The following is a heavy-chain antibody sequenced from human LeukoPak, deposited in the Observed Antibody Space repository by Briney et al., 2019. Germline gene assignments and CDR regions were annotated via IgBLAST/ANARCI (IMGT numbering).Heavy chain of an antibody. J-gene: IGHJ4*02. CDR2: IIPIFGTA. CDR1: GGTFSSYA. Sequence: ASVKVSCKASGGTFSSYAISWVRRAPGQGLEWMGGIIPIFGTANYAQKFQGRVTITTDESTSTAYMELSSLRSEDAAVYYCASAAITIFGVVEAKFDYWGQGTLVTVSS. D-gene: IGHD3-3*01. CDR3: ASAAITIFGVVEAKFDY. V-gene: IGHV1-69*05.